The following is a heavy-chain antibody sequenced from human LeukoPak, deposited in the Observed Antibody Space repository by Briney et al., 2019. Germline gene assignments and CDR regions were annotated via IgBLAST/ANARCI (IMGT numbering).Heavy chain of an antibody. Sequence: GGSLRLSCAASGFTFRNYWMTWVRQAPGKGLEWVANIKQDGSEEYYVDSVKGRFTISRDNAKNSLYLQMNSLRAEDTAVYYWAREQGLGHDAFDIWGQGTMVSVLS. J-gene: IGHJ3*02. CDR1: GFTFRNYW. CDR3: AREQGLGHDAFDI. D-gene: IGHD2-21*01. CDR2: IKQDGSEE. V-gene: IGHV3-7*01.